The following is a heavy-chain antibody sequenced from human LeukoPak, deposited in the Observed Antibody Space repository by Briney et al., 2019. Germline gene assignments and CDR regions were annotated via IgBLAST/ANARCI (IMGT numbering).Heavy chain of an antibody. J-gene: IGHJ3*02. CDR3: ASAGTTWFGELLNAFDI. V-gene: IGHV1-2*02. Sequence: ASVKVSCKASGYTFTGYYMHWVRQAPGQGLEWMGWINPNSGGTNYAQKFQGRVTMTRDTSISTAYMELSRLRSDDTAVYYCASAGTTWFGELLNAFDIWGQGTMVTVSS. D-gene: IGHD3-10*01. CDR1: GYTFTGYY. CDR2: INPNSGGT.